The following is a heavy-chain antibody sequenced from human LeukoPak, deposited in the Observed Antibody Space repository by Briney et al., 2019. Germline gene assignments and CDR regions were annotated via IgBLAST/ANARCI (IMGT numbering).Heavy chain of an antibody. CDR3: ARGSLSSGSHYGDY. CDR1: GFTFKTYS. Sequence: PGGSLRLSCGASGFTFKTYSMSWVRQAPGKGLEWVSFISSGSHYIYYADSVEGRFTISRDNTKNSLFLQMDSLRDEDTAVYYCARGSLSSGSHYGDYWGQGTLVTVAS. D-gene: IGHD3-10*01. V-gene: IGHV3-21*01. CDR2: ISSGSHYI. J-gene: IGHJ4*02.